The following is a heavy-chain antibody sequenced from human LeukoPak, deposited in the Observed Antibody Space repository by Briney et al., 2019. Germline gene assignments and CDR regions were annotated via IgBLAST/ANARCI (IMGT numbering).Heavy chain of an antibody. V-gene: IGHV4-34*01. D-gene: IGHD5-18*01. J-gene: IGHJ5*02. CDR2: INHSGST. CDR3: ARLGVQLWTRGWFDP. CDR1: GGSFSGYY. Sequence: SETLSLTCAVDGGSFSGYYWSWIRQPPGKGLEWIGEINHSGSTNYNPSLKSRVTISVDTSKNQFSLKLSSVPAADTAVYYCARLGVQLWTRGWFDPWGQGTLVTVSS.